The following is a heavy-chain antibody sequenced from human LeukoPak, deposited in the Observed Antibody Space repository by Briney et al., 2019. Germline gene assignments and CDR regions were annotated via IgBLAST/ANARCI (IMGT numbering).Heavy chain of an antibody. J-gene: IGHJ4*02. Sequence: SETLSLTCTVSGVSISSYYWSWIRQPPGKGLEWIGYIYYSGSTNYNPSLKSRVTISVDTSKNQFSLKLSSVTAADTAVYYCASLPRSIAVAGTGDYWGQGTLVTVSS. CDR1: GVSISSYY. CDR3: ASLPRSIAVAGTGDY. CDR2: IYYSGST. D-gene: IGHD6-19*01. V-gene: IGHV4-59*08.